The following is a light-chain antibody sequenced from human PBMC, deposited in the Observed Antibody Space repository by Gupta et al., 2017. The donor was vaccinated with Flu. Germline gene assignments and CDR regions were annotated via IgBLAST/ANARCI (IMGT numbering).Light chain of an antibody. CDR2: GAS. CDR1: HSVSSN. J-gene: IGKJ1*01. Sequence: ERATLSCRASHSVSSNLAWYQQKPGQAPRLLIYGASTRAAGVPARFSGSGSGTDFTLTISSLQSEDFAVYYCQQYNYWPPWTFGQGTKVEVK. V-gene: IGKV3-15*01. CDR3: QQYNYWPPWT.